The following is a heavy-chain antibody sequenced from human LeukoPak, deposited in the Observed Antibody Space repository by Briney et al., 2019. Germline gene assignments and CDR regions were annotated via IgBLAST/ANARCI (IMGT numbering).Heavy chain of an antibody. CDR1: GYTFTSYG. J-gene: IGHJ4*02. CDR3: ARGRYYYCSGMLGGPFDY. V-gene: IGHV1-18*01. D-gene: IGHD3-10*01. Sequence: ASVKVSCKASGYTFTSYGISWVRQAPGQGLEWMGWISAYNGNTNYAQKLQGRVTMTTDTSTSTAYMELRSLRSDDTAVYYCARGRYYYCSGMLGGPFDYRGQGTLVTVSS. CDR2: ISAYNGNT.